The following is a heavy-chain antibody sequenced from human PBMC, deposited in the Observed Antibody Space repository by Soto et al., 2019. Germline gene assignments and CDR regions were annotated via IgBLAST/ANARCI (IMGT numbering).Heavy chain of an antibody. CDR1: GGSISSNSYY. V-gene: IGHV4-39*01. CDR2: MYYSGAT. Sequence: QLQLQESGPGLVEPSETLSLACTVSGGSISSNSYYWDWIRQPPGKGLEWIGRMYYSGATYHNPSLYSRVDISVDPTKNQASMHVRAVTAADAAVDFHERDAAYGSRLGITDGSDYWGQGTLVTGSS. CDR3: ERDAAYGSRLGITDGSDY. D-gene: IGHD3-16*01. J-gene: IGHJ4*02.